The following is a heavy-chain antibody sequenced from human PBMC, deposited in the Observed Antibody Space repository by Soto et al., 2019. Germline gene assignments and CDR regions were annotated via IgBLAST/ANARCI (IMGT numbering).Heavy chain of an antibody. CDR1: GYTFSNYD. J-gene: IGHJ4*02. CDR3: ARRSRSGYDNYAD. Sequence: QVQLVQSGAEVKKPGASVKVSCKASGYTFSNYDINWVRQATGQGLEWLGWMTPSSGKTGYARKFQGRVTMTMNTALSTAYMELSSLRSEDTAVYYCARRSRSGYDNYADWGQGTLVTVSS. V-gene: IGHV1-8*01. CDR2: MTPSSGKT. D-gene: IGHD5-12*01.